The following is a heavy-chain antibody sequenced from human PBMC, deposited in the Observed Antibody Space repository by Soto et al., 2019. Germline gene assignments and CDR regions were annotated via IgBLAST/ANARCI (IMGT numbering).Heavy chain of an antibody. CDR2: IFHSGST. J-gene: IGHJ5*02. Sequence: SETLSLTCSVSRAFINSGGFYYSWIRQPPGKGLEWLGYIFHSGSTLYNPSLRGRLTLSADTSRNQLSLHLTSVTAADTAVYYCVRGGIAGHWFDPWGQGILVTVSS. CDR1: RAFINSGGFY. D-gene: IGHD2-15*01. V-gene: IGHV4-31*03. CDR3: VRGGIAGHWFDP.